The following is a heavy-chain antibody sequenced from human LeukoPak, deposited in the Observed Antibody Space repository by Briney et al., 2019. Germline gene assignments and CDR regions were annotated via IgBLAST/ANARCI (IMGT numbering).Heavy chain of an antibody. V-gene: IGHV6-1*01. Sequence: SQTLSLTCAISGDSVSSNSAAWNWIRQSPSRGLEWLGRTYYRSKWYNDYAVSVKSRITINPDTSKNQFSLQLNSVTPEDTAVYYCARDRGLLWFGNHPEGGDIGDYWGQGTLVTVSS. D-gene: IGHD3-10*01. CDR1: GDSVSSNSAA. CDR3: ARDRGLLWFGNHPEGGDIGDY. J-gene: IGHJ4*02. CDR2: TYYRSKWYN.